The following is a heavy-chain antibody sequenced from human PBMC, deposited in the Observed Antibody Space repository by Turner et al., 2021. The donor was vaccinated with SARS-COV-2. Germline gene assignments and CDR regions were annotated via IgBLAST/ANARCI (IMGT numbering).Heavy chain of an antibody. Sequence: QLQLQLSGPGLAKPSESQSPCCPIAGGPISSSRYHWGWFRQPPGKGLEWVGYIYYCGKTYYNPALKSRVTISVDTSKNQCTLKLSDVTAADTAVYYWAGEVVASTRPYYYGMDVWGQGTTVTVSS. D-gene: IGHD2-15*01. V-gene: IGHV4-39*02. CDR3: AGEVVASTRPYYYGMDV. J-gene: IGHJ6*02. CDR2: IYYCGKT. CDR1: GGPISSSRYH.